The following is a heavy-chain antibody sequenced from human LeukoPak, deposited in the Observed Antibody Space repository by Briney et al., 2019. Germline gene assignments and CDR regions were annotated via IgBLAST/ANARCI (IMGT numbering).Heavy chain of an antibody. Sequence: SETLSLTCTVSGGSISSYYWSWIRQPPGKGLEWIGYIYYSGSTNYNPSLESRVTISVDTSKNQFSLKLSSVTAADTAVYYCARGGWFGESSFGFDYWGQGTLVTVSS. V-gene: IGHV4-59*01. CDR3: ARGGWFGESSFGFDY. J-gene: IGHJ4*02. CDR2: IYYSGST. D-gene: IGHD3-10*01. CDR1: GGSISSYY.